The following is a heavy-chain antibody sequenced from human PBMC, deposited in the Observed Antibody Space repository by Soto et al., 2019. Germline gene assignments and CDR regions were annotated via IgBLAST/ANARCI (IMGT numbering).Heavy chain of an antibody. CDR3: SRFIMVGGWFDPNYYRRMDV. V-gene: IGHV1-18*01. D-gene: IGHD6-19*01. J-gene: IGHJ6*02. CDR1: GYTFSNYG. CDR2: ISGYNGNT. Sequence: QVQLVQSGAEVKKPGASVTVSCKTSGYTFSNYGINWVRQAPGQGLEWMGWISGYNGNTNYAQTVQGRVAMTTDTSTGTVYMELRSLKSDDTAIYYCSRFIMVGGWFDPNYYRRMDVWGQGTTVTVSS.